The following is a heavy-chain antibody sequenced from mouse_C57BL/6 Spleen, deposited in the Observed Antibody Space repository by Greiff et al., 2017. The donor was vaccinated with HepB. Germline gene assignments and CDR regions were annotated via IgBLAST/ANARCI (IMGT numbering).Heavy chain of an antibody. V-gene: IGHV5-15*01. Sequence: EVQLQESGGGLVQPGGSLKLSCAASGFTFSDYGMAWVRQAPRKGPEWVAFISNLAYSIYYADTVTGRFTISRENAKNTLYLEMSSLRSEDTAMYYCARQGGFDWGWYFDVWGTGTTVTVSS. CDR1: GFTFSDYG. CDR3: ARQGGFDWGWYFDV. D-gene: IGHD4-1*01. J-gene: IGHJ1*03. CDR2: ISNLAYSI.